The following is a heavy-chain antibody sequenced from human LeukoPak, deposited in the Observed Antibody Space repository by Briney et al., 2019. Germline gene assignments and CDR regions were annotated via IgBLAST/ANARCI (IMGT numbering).Heavy chain of an antibody. D-gene: IGHD3-3*01. CDR1: GGSISSYY. CDR2: IYYSGST. CDR3: ARESRSYGRSGFDY. J-gene: IGHJ4*02. V-gene: IGHV4-59*01. Sequence: SETLSLTCIVSGGSISSYYWSWIRQPPGKGLEWIGYIYYSGSTNYNPSLKSRVTISVDTSKNQFSLKLSSVTAADTAVYYCARESRSYGRSGFDYWGQGTLVTVSS.